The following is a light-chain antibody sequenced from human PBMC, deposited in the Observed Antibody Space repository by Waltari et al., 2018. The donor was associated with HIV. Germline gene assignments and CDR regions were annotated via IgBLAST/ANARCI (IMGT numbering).Light chain of an antibody. CDR2: DAS. V-gene: IGKV3-11*01. CDR3: QQRTNWPLT. Sequence: ETVLTQSPATLSVSPGERATLSCNASQSISSYLAWYQQKLGHAPRRLLYDASTRATGIPSRFSGSGSGTDFTLTISSLEPEDVAVYYCQQRTNWPLTFGGGTKVEIK. CDR1: QSISSY. J-gene: IGKJ4*01.